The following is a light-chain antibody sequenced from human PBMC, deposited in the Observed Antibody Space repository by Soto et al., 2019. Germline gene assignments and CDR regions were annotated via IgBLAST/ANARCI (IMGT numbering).Light chain of an antibody. J-gene: IGLJ2*01. Sequence: QSVLTQPASVSGSPGQSITISCTGTSSDVGGYNFVSWYQQHPGKAPKLMIYDVSNRPSGVSNRFSGSKSGNTASLTISWLQAEDEADYYCSSYTSNSTLVFGGGTQLTVL. V-gene: IGLV2-14*03. CDR3: SSYTSNSTLV. CDR2: DVS. CDR1: SSDVGGYNF.